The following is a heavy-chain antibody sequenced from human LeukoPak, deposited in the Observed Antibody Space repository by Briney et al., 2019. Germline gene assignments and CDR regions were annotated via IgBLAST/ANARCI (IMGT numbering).Heavy chain of an antibody. V-gene: IGHV3-7*05. CDR2: IKHDGTEK. J-gene: IGHJ4*02. Sequence: VGSLRLSSVASGIPLNISWMSWVRPAQGKGLEWVANIKHDGTEKNYVDSVKGRFTISRDNTRNSLSLQMSSLRADDTAVYYCVRDRRRSSSSFDYWGQGTLVTVSS. CDR1: GIPLNISW. D-gene: IGHD6-6*01. CDR3: VRDRRRSSSSFDY.